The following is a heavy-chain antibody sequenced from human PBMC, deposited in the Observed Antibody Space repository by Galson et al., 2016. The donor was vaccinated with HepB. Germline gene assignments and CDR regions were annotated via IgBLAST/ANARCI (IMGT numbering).Heavy chain of an antibody. CDR3: ARGKRPHDFWTKKRGAFDF. Sequence: SLRLSCAASGFTFSDYYMTWIRQAPGKGLQWLSYISGSGNSISYADSVKGRSTISRDNAENSVHLQMKSLRAEDTALYYCARGKRPHDFWTKKRGAFDFWGQGSLGTVSS. J-gene: IGHJ4*02. D-gene: IGHD3-3*01. V-gene: IGHV3-11*01. CDR1: GFTFSDYY. CDR2: ISGSGNSI.